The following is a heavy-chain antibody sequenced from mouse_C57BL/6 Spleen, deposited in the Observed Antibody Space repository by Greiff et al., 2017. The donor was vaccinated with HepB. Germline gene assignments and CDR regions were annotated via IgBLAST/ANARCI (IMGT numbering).Heavy chain of an antibody. CDR2: IRSKSSNYAT. Sequence: EVMLVESGGGLVQPKGSLKLSCAASGFTFNTYAMHWVRQAPGKGLECVARIRSKSSNYATYYADSVKDRFTISRDDSQSMLYLQMNNLKTEDTAMYYCVRLGSAMDYWGQGTSVTVSS. CDR3: VRLGSAMDY. V-gene: IGHV10-3*01. J-gene: IGHJ4*01. CDR1: GFTFNTYA. D-gene: IGHD3-1*01.